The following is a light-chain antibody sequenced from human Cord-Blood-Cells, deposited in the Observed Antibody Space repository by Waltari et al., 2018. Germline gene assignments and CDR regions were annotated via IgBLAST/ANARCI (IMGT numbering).Light chain of an antibody. J-gene: IGKJ1*01. Sequence: EIVLTQSPGPLSLSPGEGATPSCRASQSVSSSYLAWYQQKPGQAPRLLIYGASRRATGIPDRFSGSGSGTDFTLTISRLEPEDFAVYYCQQYGSSPTFGQGTKVEIK. CDR3: QQYGSSPT. CDR1: QSVSSSY. V-gene: IGKV3-20*01. CDR2: GAS.